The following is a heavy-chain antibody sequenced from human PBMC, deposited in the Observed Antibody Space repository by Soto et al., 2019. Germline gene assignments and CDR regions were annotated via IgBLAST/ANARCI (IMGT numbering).Heavy chain of an antibody. CDR3: ARDLTDSILWHDPNWFDP. V-gene: IGHV3-48*02. D-gene: IGHD2-21*01. J-gene: IGHJ5*02. CDR2: ISSSSSTI. CDR1: GFTFSSYS. Sequence: EVQLVESGGGLVQPGGSLRLSCAASGFTFSSYSMNWVRQAPGKGLEWVSYISSSSSTIYYADSVKGRFTISRDNAKNSLYLQMTSLRDEETAVYYCARDLTDSILWHDPNWFDPWGQGTLVTVSS.